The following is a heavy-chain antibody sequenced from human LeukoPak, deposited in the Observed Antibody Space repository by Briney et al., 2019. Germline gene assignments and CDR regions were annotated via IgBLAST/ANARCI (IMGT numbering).Heavy chain of an antibody. CDR1: GFTFSDYY. V-gene: IGHV3-11*06. CDR3: ARDVSSGWYLMAPNWFDP. D-gene: IGHD6-19*01. CDR2: ISSSSSYT. Sequence: NPGGSLRLSCAASGFTFSDYYMSWIRQAPGKGLEWVSYISSSSSYTNYADSVKGRFTISRDNAKNSLYLQMNSLRAEDTAVYYCARDVSSGWYLMAPNWFDPWGQGTLVTVSS. J-gene: IGHJ5*02.